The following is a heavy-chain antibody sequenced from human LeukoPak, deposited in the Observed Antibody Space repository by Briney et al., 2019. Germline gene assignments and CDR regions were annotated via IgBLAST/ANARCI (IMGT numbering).Heavy chain of an antibody. V-gene: IGHV4-34*01. Sequence: SETLSLTCAVYGGSFSGYYWSWIRQPPGKGLEWIGEINHSGSTNYNPSLKSRATISVDTSKNQFSLKLSSVTAADTAVYYCARRGRYSSSSWGGFDYWGQGTLVTVSS. CDR1: GGSFSGYY. CDR3: ARRGRYSSSSWGGFDY. D-gene: IGHD6-6*01. J-gene: IGHJ4*02. CDR2: INHSGST.